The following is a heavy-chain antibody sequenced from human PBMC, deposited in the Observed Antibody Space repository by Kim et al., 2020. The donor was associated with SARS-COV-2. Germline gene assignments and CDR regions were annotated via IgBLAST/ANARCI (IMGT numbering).Heavy chain of an antibody. CDR3: VREPGSSNYFYGMDV. Sequence: QKFQSRVTMTRDTSISTAYMELSRLRSDDTAVYYCVREPGSSNYFYGMDVWGQGTTVTVSS. D-gene: IGHD1-26*01. J-gene: IGHJ6*02. V-gene: IGHV1-2*02.